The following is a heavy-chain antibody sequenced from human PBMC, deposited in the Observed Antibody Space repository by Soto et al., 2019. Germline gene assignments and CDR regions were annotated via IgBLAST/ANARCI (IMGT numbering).Heavy chain of an antibody. J-gene: IGHJ4*02. D-gene: IGHD3-9*01. Sequence: GGSLRLSCAASGFMFSNHGMHWVRQAPGKGLEWVAVIWSDGNNRYYADSVKGRFTISRDNSKNTVYLQMNSLRAEDTAVYYCTTDIWTSRSTDYWGQGALVTVSS. CDR3: TTDIWTSRSTDY. V-gene: IGHV3-33*01. CDR2: IWSDGNNR. CDR1: GFMFSNHG.